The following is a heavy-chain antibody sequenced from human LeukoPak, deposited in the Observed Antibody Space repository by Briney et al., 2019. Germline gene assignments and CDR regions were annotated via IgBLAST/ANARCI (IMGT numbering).Heavy chain of an antibody. D-gene: IGHD6-13*01. CDR2: ISAYNGNT. CDR1: GYTFTSYG. CDR3: ARDTFSSSWYGFGY. V-gene: IGHV1-18*01. Sequence: SVKVSCKASGYTFTSYGISWVRQAPGQGLEWMGWISAYNGNTNYAQKLQGRVTMTTDTTTSTAYMELRSLRSDDTAVYYCARDTFSSSWYGFGYWGQGTLVTVSS. J-gene: IGHJ4*02.